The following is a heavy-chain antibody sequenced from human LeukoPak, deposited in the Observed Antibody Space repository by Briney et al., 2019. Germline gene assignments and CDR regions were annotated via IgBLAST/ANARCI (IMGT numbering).Heavy chain of an antibody. Sequence: KTSETLSLTCTISVYSISSDYYWGWIRQPPGKGLEWIGSLHHSGSTYYNPSLKSRVTISVDTSKNQFSLKLSSVTAADTAVYYCARGRHLEPLRLFDYWGQGTLVTVSS. CDR2: LHHSGST. J-gene: IGHJ4*02. CDR1: VYSISSDYY. V-gene: IGHV4-38-2*02. CDR3: ARGRHLEPLRLFDY. D-gene: IGHD1-14*01.